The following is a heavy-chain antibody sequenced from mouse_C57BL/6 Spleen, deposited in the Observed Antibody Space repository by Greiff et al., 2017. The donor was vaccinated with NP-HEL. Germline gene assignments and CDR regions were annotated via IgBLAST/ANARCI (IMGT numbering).Heavy chain of an antibody. CDR3: ARSDYYGSEDFDY. CDR2: IYPGSGNT. V-gene: IGHV1-76*01. J-gene: IGHJ2*01. Sequence: VQLQQSGAELVRPGASVKLSCKASGYTFTDYYINWVKQRPGQGLEWIARIYPGSGNTYYNEKFKGKATLTAEKSSSTAYMQLSSLTSEDSAVYFCARSDYYGSEDFDYWGQGTTLTVSS. D-gene: IGHD1-1*01. CDR1: GYTFTDYY.